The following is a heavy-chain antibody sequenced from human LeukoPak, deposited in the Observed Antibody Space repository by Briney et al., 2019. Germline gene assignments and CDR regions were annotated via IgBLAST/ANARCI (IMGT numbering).Heavy chain of an antibody. V-gene: IGHV4-59*08. CDR1: GTPIDVGY. D-gene: IGHD6-19*01. J-gene: IGHJ5*02. Sequence: RPSETLPLTCAVSGTPIDVGYWSWFRQPPGKGLQWIGEIYYSGATKYNPALTSRVTISIQVMKSTLSLTMTSVTSADTAVYFCAKESGGWPVSWGQGTLVTVSS. CDR3: AKESGGWPVS. CDR2: IYYSGAT.